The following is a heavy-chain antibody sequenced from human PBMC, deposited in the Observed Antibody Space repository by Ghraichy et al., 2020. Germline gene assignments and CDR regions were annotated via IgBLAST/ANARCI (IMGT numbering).Heavy chain of an antibody. CDR1: GFTVSSSY. J-gene: IGHJ4*02. Sequence: GGSLRLSCAASGFTVSSSYMSWVRQVPGKGLEWISVIYSGGTTYYADSVKGRFTISRDNSKNTLYLQMNSLRADDTAVYYCARDSRGAGYFDYWGQGTLVTVSS. CDR3: ARDSRGAGYFDY. CDR2: IYSGGTT. V-gene: IGHV3-53*01. D-gene: IGHD1-26*01.